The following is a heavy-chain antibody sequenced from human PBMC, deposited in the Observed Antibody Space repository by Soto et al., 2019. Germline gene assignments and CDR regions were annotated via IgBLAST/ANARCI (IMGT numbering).Heavy chain of an antibody. J-gene: IGHJ4*01. V-gene: IGHV1-8*01. CDR3: ARLAEYCNGIKCYSNFDF. Sequence: SCKTSGYNFTNFDINWVRQAPGRGLVWMGWMNPSSGETGSAQNFQGRVTMTRDISTRTFFMQLTSLRSEDTAIYYCARLAEYCNGIKCYSNFDFCGPGTKLTVYS. D-gene: IGHD2-15*01. CDR2: MNPSSGET. CDR1: GYNFTNFD.